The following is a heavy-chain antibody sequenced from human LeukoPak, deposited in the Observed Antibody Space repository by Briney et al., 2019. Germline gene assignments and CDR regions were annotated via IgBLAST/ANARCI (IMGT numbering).Heavy chain of an antibody. CDR1: GDSISTYY. CDR3: TRFEWGENWFDP. J-gene: IGHJ5*02. D-gene: IGHD3-9*01. CDR2: IRHSGTT. Sequence: SESLSLTCTVFGDSISTYYWNWIRQPPGKGLEWIGYIRHSGTTNYNPSLSSRVTMSLDTSKNQFSLKLSSVTAADTAVYYCTRFEWGENWFDPWGQGTLVTVSS. V-gene: IGHV4-59*01.